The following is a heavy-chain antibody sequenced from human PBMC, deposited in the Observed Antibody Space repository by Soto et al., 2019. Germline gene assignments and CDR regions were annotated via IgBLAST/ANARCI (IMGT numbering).Heavy chain of an antibody. Sequence: GESLKISCKGSGYSFTSYWIGWVLQIPWKGLEWMGIIYPGDSDTRYSPSFQGQVTISADKSISTAYLQWSSLKASDTAMYYCARLRGSGSYYRGGFDGWGQGTMVTVSS. D-gene: IGHD3-10*01. CDR3: ARLRGSGSYYRGGFDG. J-gene: IGHJ3*01. V-gene: IGHV5-51*01. CDR1: GYSFTSYW. CDR2: IYPGDSDT.